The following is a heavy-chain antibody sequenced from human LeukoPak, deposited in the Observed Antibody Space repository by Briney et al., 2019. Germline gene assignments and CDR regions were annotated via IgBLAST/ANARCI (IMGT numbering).Heavy chain of an antibody. CDR3: ARGRIAAAITFDY. D-gene: IGHD6-13*01. Sequence: GGSLRLSCAASGFTFSSYSVNWVRQAPGKGLEWVSSISSSSSYIYYADSVKGRFTISRDNAKNSLYLQMNSLRAEDTAVYYCARGRIAAAITFDYWGQGTLVTVSS. CDR1: GFTFSSYS. V-gene: IGHV3-21*01. J-gene: IGHJ4*02. CDR2: ISSSSSYI.